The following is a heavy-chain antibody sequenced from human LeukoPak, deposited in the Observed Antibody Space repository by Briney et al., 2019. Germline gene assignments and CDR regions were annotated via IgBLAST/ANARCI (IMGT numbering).Heavy chain of an antibody. J-gene: IGHJ4*02. D-gene: IGHD1-26*01. Sequence: GGFLRLSCAASGFTFSSYAMSWVRQAPGKGLEWVSAISGSGGSTYYADSVKGRFTISRDNSKNTLYLQMNSLRAEDTAVYYCARSGSYTGYYFDYWGQGTLVTVSS. CDR2: ISGSGGST. CDR1: GFTFSSYA. CDR3: ARSGSYTGYYFDY. V-gene: IGHV3-23*01.